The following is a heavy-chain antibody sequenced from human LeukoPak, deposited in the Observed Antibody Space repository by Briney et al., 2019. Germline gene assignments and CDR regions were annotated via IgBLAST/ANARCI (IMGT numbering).Heavy chain of an antibody. J-gene: IGHJ4*02. Sequence: GGSLRLSCAASGFTFSSYAMSWVRQAPREGLEWVSAISGSGGSTYYADSVKGRFTISRDNAKNSLYLQMNSLRAEDTAVYYCAREHQSWFGGYYFDYWGQGTLVTVSS. CDR3: AREHQSWFGGYYFDY. V-gene: IGHV3-23*01. D-gene: IGHD3-10*01. CDR2: ISGSGGST. CDR1: GFTFSSYA.